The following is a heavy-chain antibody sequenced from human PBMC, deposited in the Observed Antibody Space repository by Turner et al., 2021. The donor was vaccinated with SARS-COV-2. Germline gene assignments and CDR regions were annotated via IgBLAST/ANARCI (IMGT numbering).Heavy chain of an antibody. CDR3: ALGGSGSYADY. CDR1: RYSFISYW. D-gene: IGHD1-26*01. J-gene: IGHJ4*02. CDR2: IYPGCSNT. V-gene: IGHV5-51*01. Sequence: EVQLVQSGAEVKKPGESLKISCEGFRYSFISYWIGWVTQMHGKGLEWMGIIYPGCSNTEFSPSFQGQVTISNDKFNRTAYLQGSRLKDSDTAMYYCALGGSGSYADYWGQGTLVTVSS.